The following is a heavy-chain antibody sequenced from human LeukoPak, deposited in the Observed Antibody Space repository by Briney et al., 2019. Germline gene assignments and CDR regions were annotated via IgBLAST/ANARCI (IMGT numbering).Heavy chain of an antibody. CDR2: ISSSSSYI. CDR3: ARDAYYYDSSGPLVDY. Sequence: GGSLRLSCAASGFTFSSYSMNWVRQAPGKGLEWVSSISSSSSYIYYADSVKGRFTISRDNAKNSLYLQMNSLRAEDTAVYYCARDAYYYDSSGPLVDYWGQGTLVTVSS. J-gene: IGHJ4*02. V-gene: IGHV3-21*01. D-gene: IGHD3-22*01. CDR1: GFTFSSYS.